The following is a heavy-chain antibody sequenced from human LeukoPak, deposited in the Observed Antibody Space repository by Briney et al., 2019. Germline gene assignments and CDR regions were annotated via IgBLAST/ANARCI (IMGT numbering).Heavy chain of an antibody. CDR2: ISYDGSKK. V-gene: IGHV3-30-3*01. CDR1: GFTFSSYA. Sequence: PGGSLRLSCAASGFTFSSYAIDWVRQAPGKGLEWVALISYDGSKKYYAESVKGRFTISRDNSKNTLYLQMNSLRPEDTAVYYCAKEAAAAGNWFGSWGQGTLVTVSS. J-gene: IGHJ5*01. D-gene: IGHD6-25*01. CDR3: AKEAAAAGNWFGS.